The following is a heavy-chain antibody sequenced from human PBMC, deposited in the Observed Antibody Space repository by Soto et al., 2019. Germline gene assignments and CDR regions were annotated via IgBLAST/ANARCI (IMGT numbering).Heavy chain of an antibody. CDR1: GGSISSYF. CDR2: IYYSGST. Sequence: SETLSLTCTVSGGSISSYFWSWIRQPPGKGLEWIGYIYYSGSTDYNPSLKSRVTISVDTSKNQFSLNLNSVTAADTAVYYCARHDGYCSGGSCSYYSYWGRGTLVTVSS. V-gene: IGHV4-59*08. D-gene: IGHD2-15*01. J-gene: IGHJ4*02. CDR3: ARHDGYCSGGSCSYYSY.